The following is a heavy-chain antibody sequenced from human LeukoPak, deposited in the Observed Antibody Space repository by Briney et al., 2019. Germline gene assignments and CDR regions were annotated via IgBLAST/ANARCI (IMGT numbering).Heavy chain of an antibody. CDR2: INTYSGDT. CDR1: GYTFTGFY. D-gene: IGHD6-13*01. V-gene: IGHV1-2*02. J-gene: IGHJ6*02. CDR3: ARDQGVAAAGSEYYYSGMNV. Sequence: ASVKVSCKASGYTFTGFYMHWVRQAPGHGLEWMGWINTYSGDTNYAQKFQGRVTMARDTPISTAYMELSRLRSDDTAVYYCARDQGVAAAGSEYYYSGMNVWGQRTTVTVSS.